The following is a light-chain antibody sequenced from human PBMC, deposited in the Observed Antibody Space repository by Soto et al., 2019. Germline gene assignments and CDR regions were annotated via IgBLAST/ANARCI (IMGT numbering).Light chain of an antibody. CDR1: SSDVGGYNH. CDR3: SSYRSSSTLYV. V-gene: IGLV2-14*01. Sequence: QSALTQPASVSGSPGQSITISCTGTSSDVGGYNHVSWYQQYPGKAPKVMIYEVSNRPSGVSTRFSASKSGNTASLTISGLQAEDEADYYCSSYRSSSTLYVFGTGTKVTVL. J-gene: IGLJ1*01. CDR2: EVS.